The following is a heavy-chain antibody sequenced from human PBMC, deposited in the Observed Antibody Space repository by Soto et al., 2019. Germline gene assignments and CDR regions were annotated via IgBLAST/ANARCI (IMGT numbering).Heavy chain of an antibody. Sequence: ETLSLTCTVSGYFISSGGYYWSWIRQLPGKGLEWIGYIYSSGSTNYNPSLKSRVTISVDTSKNQFSLKLSSVTAADTAVYYCARDASSSSWSGAWFDPWGQGTLVSASS. CDR3: ARDASSSSWSGAWFDP. CDR1: GYFISSGGYY. V-gene: IGHV4-61*08. J-gene: IGHJ5*02. CDR2: IYSSGST. D-gene: IGHD6-13*01.